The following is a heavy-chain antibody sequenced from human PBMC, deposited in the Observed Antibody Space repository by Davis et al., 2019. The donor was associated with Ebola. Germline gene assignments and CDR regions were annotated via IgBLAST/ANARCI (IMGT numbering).Heavy chain of an antibody. V-gene: IGHV3-48*02. D-gene: IGHD1-26*01. CDR3: AREAGAPPQRGLDI. Sequence: GESLKISCAASGFTFRSYAMSWVRQAPGKGLEWVSYINTGSRSVYYADSVKGRFTISRDDAKNSLYLQMNSLRDDDTAVYYCAREAGAPPQRGLDIWGQGTVVTVSS. J-gene: IGHJ3*02. CDR1: GFTFRSYA. CDR2: INTGSRSV.